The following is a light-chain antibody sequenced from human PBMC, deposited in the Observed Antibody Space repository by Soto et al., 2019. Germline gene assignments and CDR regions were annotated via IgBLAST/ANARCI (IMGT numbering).Light chain of an antibody. V-gene: IGKV2-28*01. CDR1: QSLLHSNGYNY. CDR2: LGS. CDR3: MQALQTPWT. J-gene: IGKJ1*01. Sequence: DIVMTQSPLSLPVTPGEPASISCRSSQSLLHSNGYNYLDWYLQKPGQSPQLLIYLGSNRSSGVPDRFSDSGSGTDFTLKISRVEAEDVGVYYCMQALQTPWTFGQGTQVEIK.